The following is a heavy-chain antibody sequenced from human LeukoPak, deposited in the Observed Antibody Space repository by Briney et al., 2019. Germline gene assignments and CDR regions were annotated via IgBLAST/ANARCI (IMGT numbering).Heavy chain of an antibody. Sequence: GESLKISCKGSGYSFTSYWIGWVRQMPGKGLEWMGIIYPGDSDTRYSPSFQGQVTISADKSISTAYLQWSSLKASDTAMYYCARLDVDTAMVVSWFDPWGQGTLVTVSS. D-gene: IGHD5-18*01. J-gene: IGHJ5*02. CDR1: GYSFTSYW. CDR3: ARLDVDTAMVVSWFDP. CDR2: IYPGDSDT. V-gene: IGHV5-51*01.